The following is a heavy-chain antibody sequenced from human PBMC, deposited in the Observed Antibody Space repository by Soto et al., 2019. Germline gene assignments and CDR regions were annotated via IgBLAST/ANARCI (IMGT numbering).Heavy chain of an antibody. V-gene: IGHV3-30-3*01. J-gene: IGHJ3*01. Sequence: QVQLVESGGGVVQPGRSLRLSCTVSGFSFSTYAMQWVRQAPGKGLEWVAVVSSEGGTQFYADSVKGRFTISRDNSKNSVYLQMSSLTTEDAAIYYCARERSGDLGAFDFWGQGTMVTVSS. CDR1: GFSFSTYA. CDR3: ARERSGDLGAFDF. CDR2: VSSEGGTQ. D-gene: IGHD7-27*01.